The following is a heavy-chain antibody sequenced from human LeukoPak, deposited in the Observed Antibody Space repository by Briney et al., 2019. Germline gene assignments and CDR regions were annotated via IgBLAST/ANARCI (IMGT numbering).Heavy chain of an antibody. V-gene: IGHV3-48*02. CDR3: ARGRDLLEPPWGY. D-gene: IGHD1-1*01. Sequence: GGSLRLSCAASGFTFSSYSMNWVRQAPGKGLEWVSYISSSSSTIYYADSVKGRFTISRDNAKNSLYLQMNSLRDEDTAVYYWARGRDLLEPPWGYWGQGTLVTVSS. CDR2: ISSSSSTI. CDR1: GFTFSSYS. J-gene: IGHJ4*02.